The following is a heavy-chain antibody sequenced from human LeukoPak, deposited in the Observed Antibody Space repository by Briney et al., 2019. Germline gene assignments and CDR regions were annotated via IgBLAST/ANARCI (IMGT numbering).Heavy chain of an antibody. J-gene: IGHJ4*02. CDR3: ARLLHYDFWSGSQYYFDY. CDR2: IYSGGST. V-gene: IGHV3-66*01. Sequence: GGSLRLSCAASGFTVSSNYMSWVRQAPGKGLEWVSVIYSGGSTYYADSVKGRFTISRDNSKNTLCLQMNSLRAEDTAVYYCARLLHYDFWSGSQYYFDYWGQGTLVTVSS. D-gene: IGHD3-3*01. CDR1: GFTVSSNY.